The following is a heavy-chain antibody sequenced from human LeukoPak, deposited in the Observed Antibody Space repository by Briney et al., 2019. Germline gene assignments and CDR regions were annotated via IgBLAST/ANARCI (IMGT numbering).Heavy chain of an antibody. D-gene: IGHD7-27*01. Sequence: QPGGSLRLSCAASVFTFSSYWMTWVRQAPGKGLEWVANIKQGGSERYYVDSVKGRFTISRDNAKNSLYLQMNSLRAEDTAVYYCARAKLGSTFFDIWGQGTMITVSS. V-gene: IGHV3-7*04. CDR2: IKQGGSER. J-gene: IGHJ3*02. CDR1: VFTFSSYW. CDR3: ARAKLGSTFFDI.